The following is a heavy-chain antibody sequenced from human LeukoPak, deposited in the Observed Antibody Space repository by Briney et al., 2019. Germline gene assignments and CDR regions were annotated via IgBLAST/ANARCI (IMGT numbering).Heavy chain of an antibody. CDR2: INPNSGGT. J-gene: IGHJ3*02. D-gene: IGHD3-22*01. CDR1: GYTFTGYY. V-gene: IGHV1-2*06. Sequence: GASMKVSCKASGYTFTGYYMHWVRQAPGQGLEWMGRINPNSGGTNYAQKFQGRVTMTRDTSISTAYMELSRLRSDDTAVYYCARAMIVVVDAFDIWGQGTMVTVSS. CDR3: ARAMIVVVDAFDI.